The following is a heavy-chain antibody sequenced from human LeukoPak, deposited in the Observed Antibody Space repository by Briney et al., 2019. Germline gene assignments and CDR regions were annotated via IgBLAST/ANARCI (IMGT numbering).Heavy chain of an antibody. D-gene: IGHD3-22*01. Sequence: SETLSLTCTVSGGSLSNTDYYWGWIRQPPGKGLEWIGSIYYSGSTYYNPSLKSRVTIFLDTSKSQFSLKLSSVTAADTAVYYCARYSSVYYYDFHYWGQGTLVTVSS. CDR2: IYYSGST. CDR3: ARYSSVYYYDFHY. CDR1: GGSLSNTDYY. V-gene: IGHV4-39*01. J-gene: IGHJ4*02.